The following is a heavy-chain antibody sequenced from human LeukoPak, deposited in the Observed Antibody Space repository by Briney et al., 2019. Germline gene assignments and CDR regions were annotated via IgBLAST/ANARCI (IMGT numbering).Heavy chain of an antibody. CDR3: ARDMTGGIWARATSFDH. J-gene: IGHJ4*02. V-gene: IGHV1-2*02. Sequence: ASVRVSCKTSGYTFSAFYMHWVRQAPGQGPEWMGWINPDSGGSEYGQKFQGRVTFTSDTSSTTIYMEVRSLKSDDTAVYYCARDMTGGIWARATSFDHWGQGTLVTVSS. D-gene: IGHD1-14*01. CDR2: INPDSGGS. CDR1: GYTFSAFY.